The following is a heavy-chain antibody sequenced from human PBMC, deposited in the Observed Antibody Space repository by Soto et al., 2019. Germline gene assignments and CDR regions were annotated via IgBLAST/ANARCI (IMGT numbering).Heavy chain of an antibody. D-gene: IGHD3-10*01. Sequence: SETLSLTCTVSGGSISSYYWSWIRQPPGKGLEWIGYIYYSGSTNYNPSLKSRVTISVDTSKNQFSLKLSSVTAADTAGYYCARTNYGSGLYGMDVWRQGSTVTVSS. CDR3: ARTNYGSGLYGMDV. CDR1: GGSISSYY. V-gene: IGHV4-59*01. J-gene: IGHJ6*02. CDR2: IYYSGST.